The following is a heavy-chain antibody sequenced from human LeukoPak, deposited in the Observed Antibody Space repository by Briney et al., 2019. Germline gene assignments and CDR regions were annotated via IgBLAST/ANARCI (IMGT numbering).Heavy chain of an antibody. CDR1: GGPVSSTNW. CDR2: VHLDGRT. CDR3: AREGGFYRPLDY. J-gene: IGHJ4*02. V-gene: IGHV4-4*02. Sequence: SETLSLTCGVSGGPVSSTNWWTWIRQPPGKGLEWIGEVHLDGRTNFNPSLKSRLTKSVDLSENHVSLKLTSVTAADTAVYYCAREGGFYRPLDYSGQGTLVTVSS. D-gene: IGHD6-25*01.